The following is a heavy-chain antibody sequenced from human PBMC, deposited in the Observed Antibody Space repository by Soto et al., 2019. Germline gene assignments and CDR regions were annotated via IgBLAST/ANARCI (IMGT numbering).Heavy chain of an antibody. CDR3: ARSTSPFYFDY. V-gene: IGHV5-51*01. CDR2: IYPGDSDT. Sequence: GESLKISCKGSAYSFTSYWIAWVRQMPGKGLEWMGIIYPGDSDTRYSPSFQGQVTISADKSISTAYLQWSSLKASDTAMYYCARSTSPFYFDYWGQGXLVTVYS. CDR1: AYSFTSYW. J-gene: IGHJ4*02.